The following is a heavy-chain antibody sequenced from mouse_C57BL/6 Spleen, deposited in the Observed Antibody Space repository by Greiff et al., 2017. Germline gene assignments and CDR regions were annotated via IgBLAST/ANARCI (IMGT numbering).Heavy chain of an antibody. CDR3: ARNYDYAWFAY. J-gene: IGHJ3*01. CDR1: GFTFSDYG. CDR2: ISSGSSTI. Sequence: DVQLVESGGGLVKPGGSLKLSCAASGFTFSDYGMHWVRQAPEKGLEWVAYISSGSSTIYYADTVKGRFTLSRDNAKNTLFLQMTSLRSEDTAMYYCARNYDYAWFAYWGQGTLVTVSA. D-gene: IGHD2-4*01. V-gene: IGHV5-17*01.